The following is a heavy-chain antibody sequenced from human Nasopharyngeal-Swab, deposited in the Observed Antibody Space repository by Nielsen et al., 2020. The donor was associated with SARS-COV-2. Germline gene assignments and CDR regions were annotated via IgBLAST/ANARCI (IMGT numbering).Heavy chain of an antibody. CDR2: IYYSGST. V-gene: IGHV4-61*01. Sequence: SETLSLTCTVSGGSVSSGSYYWSWIRQPPGKGLEWIGYIYYSGSTNHNPSLKSRVTISVDTSKNQFSLKLSSVTAADTAVYYCARGRAYCGGDCYSRFDYWGQGTLVTVSS. D-gene: IGHD2-21*02. CDR3: ARGRAYCGGDCYSRFDY. J-gene: IGHJ4*02. CDR1: GGSVSSGSYY.